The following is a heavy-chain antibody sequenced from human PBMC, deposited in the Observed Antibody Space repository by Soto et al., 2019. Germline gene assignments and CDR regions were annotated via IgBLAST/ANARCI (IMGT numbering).Heavy chain of an antibody. Sequence: GVLRLSCAASGFTFRDYAMNWVRQVPGKGLEWVSDISGNGNDARYADPVKGRFSISRDNSRNTLYLHLNRLRVDDTAVYYCGKERRGSGWSVCNFWGQGTLVTVSS. CDR1: GFTFRDYA. J-gene: IGHJ4*02. D-gene: IGHD6-19*01. CDR3: GKERRGSGWSVCNF. V-gene: IGHV3-23*01. CDR2: ISGNGNDA.